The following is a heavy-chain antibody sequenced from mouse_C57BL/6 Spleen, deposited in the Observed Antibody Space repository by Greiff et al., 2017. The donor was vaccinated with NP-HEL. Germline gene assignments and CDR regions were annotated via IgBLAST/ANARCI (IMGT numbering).Heavy chain of an antibody. V-gene: IGHV14-1*01. D-gene: IGHD1-1*01. CDR3: LYGSSWYFDV. CDR2: IDPEDGDT. Sequence: VQLKESGAELVRPGASVKLSCTASGFNIKDYYMHWVKQRTEQGLEWIGRIDPEDGDTEYAPKFQGKATMTADTSSNTAYLQLSSLTSEDTAVYYSLYGSSWYFDVWGTGTTVTVSS. CDR1: GFNIKDYY. J-gene: IGHJ1*03.